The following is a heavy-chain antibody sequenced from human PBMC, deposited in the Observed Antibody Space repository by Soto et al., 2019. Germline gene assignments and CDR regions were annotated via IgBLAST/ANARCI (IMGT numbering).Heavy chain of an antibody. V-gene: IGHV4-39*01. CDR1: GGSISSSNYY. D-gene: IGHD4-17*01. CDR2: IYYSGST. Sequence: QLQLQESGPGLVKPSETLSLTCTVSGGSISSSNYYWDWLRQPPGRGLEWIGTIYYSGSTYYNPSLKSRVTISEDTSKNQFSMKLSSVTAADTAVYYCARQNSGASFYYYGLDVWGQGTTVTVSS. CDR3: ARQNSGASFYYYGLDV. J-gene: IGHJ6*02.